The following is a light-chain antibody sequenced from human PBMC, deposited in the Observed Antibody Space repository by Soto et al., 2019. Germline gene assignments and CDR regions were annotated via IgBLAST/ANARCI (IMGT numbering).Light chain of an antibody. V-gene: IGKV3D-20*02. CDR1: QTISNTY. Sequence: EIVLTQSPGTLTLSPGESAALSCRASQTISNTYLVWYRQKPGQSPRLLICAVSSRDAVIPDRFSGSGSGTDFALTIARLEPEDSAVYECEQHSNSPWTFGKGTRVEI. CDR3: EQHSNSPWT. CDR2: AVS. J-gene: IGKJ1*01.